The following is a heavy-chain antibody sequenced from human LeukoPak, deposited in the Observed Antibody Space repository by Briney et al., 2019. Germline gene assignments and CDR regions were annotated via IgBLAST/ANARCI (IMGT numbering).Heavy chain of an antibody. CDR3: ATKDVAAAGTLYYFDY. CDR1: GGSFSGYY. Sequence: PSETLSLTCAVYGGSFSGYYWSWIRQPPGKGLEWIGEFNHSGSTNYNPSLKSRVTISVDTSKNQFSLKLSSVTAADTAVYYCATKDVAAAGTLYYFDYWGQGTLVTVSS. D-gene: IGHD6-13*01. V-gene: IGHV4-34*01. CDR2: FNHSGST. J-gene: IGHJ4*02.